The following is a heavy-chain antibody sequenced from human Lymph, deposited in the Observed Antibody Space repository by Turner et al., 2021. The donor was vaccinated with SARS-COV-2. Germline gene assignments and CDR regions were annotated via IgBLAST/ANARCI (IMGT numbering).Heavy chain of an antibody. Sequence: QVQLVESGGGVVQTGRYLRLSCAASGLTFRTYGMHLVRQAPGKGLEWVAVIADDGSNKYYADSVKCRFTISRDNSKNTQYLQMNSLIAEDTAVYYCAKMGGVYCSGGNCYSGRLDYWGQGTLVTVSS. CDR1: GLTFRTYG. CDR3: AKMGGVYCSGGNCYSGRLDY. D-gene: IGHD2-15*01. V-gene: IGHV3-30*18. CDR2: IADDGSNK. J-gene: IGHJ4*02.